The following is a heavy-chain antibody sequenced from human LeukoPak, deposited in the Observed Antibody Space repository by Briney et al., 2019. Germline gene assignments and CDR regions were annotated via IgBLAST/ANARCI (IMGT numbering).Heavy chain of an antibody. Sequence: SETLSLTCTVPGGSINNYYWSSIRQPPGKGLEWSGSIFYSGSTNYNPSLKSRVIISVDTSKNQFSLKLSSVTAADTAVYYCAREDYSGGNNWFDFWGQGTLVTVSS. CDR1: GGSINNYY. CDR3: AREDYSGGNNWFDF. CDR2: IFYSGST. V-gene: IGHV4-59*01. J-gene: IGHJ5*01. D-gene: IGHD4-11*01.